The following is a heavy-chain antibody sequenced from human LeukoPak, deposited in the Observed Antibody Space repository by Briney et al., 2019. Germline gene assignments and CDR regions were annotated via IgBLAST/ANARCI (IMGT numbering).Heavy chain of an antibody. CDR3: ARNYDSSGYDHDY. D-gene: IGHD3-22*01. Sequence: ASVKVSCKASGYTFTNYGTTWVRQAPGQGLEWMGWISAYNGNTNYAQKLQGRVTMTTDTSTNTAYMELRSLRSDDTAVYYCARNYDSSGYDHDYWGQGTLVSVSS. CDR2: ISAYNGNT. V-gene: IGHV1-18*01. CDR1: GYTFTNYG. J-gene: IGHJ4*02.